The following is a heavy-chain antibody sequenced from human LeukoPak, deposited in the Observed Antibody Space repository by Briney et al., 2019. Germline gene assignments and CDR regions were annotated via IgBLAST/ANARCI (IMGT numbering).Heavy chain of an antibody. J-gene: IGHJ4*02. D-gene: IGHD3-10*01. CDR2: SHNGNSV. Sequence: GGSLRLSRAASGFTFNRYWMHWVRQVPGKEVVWVSHSHNGNSVSYADSVKGRFTVSRDNAKNTLYLQMNRLRAEDTAVYYCVRHNYGYDYWGQGTLVTVSS. CDR3: VRHNYGYDY. V-gene: IGHV3-74*01. CDR1: GFTFNRYW.